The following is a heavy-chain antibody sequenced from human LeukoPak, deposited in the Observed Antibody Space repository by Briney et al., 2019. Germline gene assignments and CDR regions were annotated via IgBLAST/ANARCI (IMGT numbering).Heavy chain of an antibody. Sequence: GASVKVSCKASGYTFTGYYMHWVRQAPGQGLEWRGWINPNSGGTNYAQKFQGRVTMTRDTSIRTAYMELSRLRSDDTAVYYCATYYGDYAAGFYYYYYMDVWGKGTTVTVSS. V-gene: IGHV1-2*02. D-gene: IGHD4-17*01. J-gene: IGHJ6*03. CDR1: GYTFTGYY. CDR3: ATYYGDYAAGFYYYYYMDV. CDR2: INPNSGGT.